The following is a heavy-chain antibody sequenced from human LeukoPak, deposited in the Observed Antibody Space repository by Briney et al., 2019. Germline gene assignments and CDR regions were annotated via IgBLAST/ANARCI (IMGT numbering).Heavy chain of an antibody. CDR2: IHYSGRT. D-gene: IGHD3-22*01. CDR1: GGSINSYY. Sequence: SSETLSLTCTVSGGSINSYYWSWIRQPPGKGLEWIGDIHYSGRTDYNPSLKSRVTISIDTSKNQFSLKVNSVTAADTAVYYCASLTLSDTSGYGEFDYWGQGTLVTVSS. J-gene: IGHJ4*02. CDR3: ASLTLSDTSGYGEFDY. V-gene: IGHV4-59*08.